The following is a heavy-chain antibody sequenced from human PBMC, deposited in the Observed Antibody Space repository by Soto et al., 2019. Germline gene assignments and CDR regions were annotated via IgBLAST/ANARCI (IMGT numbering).Heavy chain of an antibody. D-gene: IGHD2-15*01. Sequence: SETLSLTCTVSGGSISSGGYYWSWIRQHPGKGLEWIGYIYYSGSTYYNPSLKSRVTISVDTSKNQFSLKLSSVTAADTAVYYCAREVVVVAAIHYFDYWGQGTLVTVSS. CDR2: IYYSGST. V-gene: IGHV4-31*03. CDR1: GGSISSGGYY. CDR3: AREVVVVAAIHYFDY. J-gene: IGHJ4*02.